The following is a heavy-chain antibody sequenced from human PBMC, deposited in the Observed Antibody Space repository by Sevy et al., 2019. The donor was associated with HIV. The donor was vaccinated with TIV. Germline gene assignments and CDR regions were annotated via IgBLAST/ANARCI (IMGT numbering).Heavy chain of an antibody. J-gene: IGHJ3*02. V-gene: IGHV3-23*01. D-gene: IGHD3-16*01. CDR3: AKDVMTTQAFDAFDI. CDR1: EFTFSSYA. Sequence: GGSLRLSCAASEFTFSSYAKSWVRQAPGKGLEWVSAISGSGGSTYYADSVKGRFTISRDNSKNTLYLQMNSLRAEDTAVYYCAKDVMTTQAFDAFDIWGQGTMVTVSS. CDR2: ISGSGGST.